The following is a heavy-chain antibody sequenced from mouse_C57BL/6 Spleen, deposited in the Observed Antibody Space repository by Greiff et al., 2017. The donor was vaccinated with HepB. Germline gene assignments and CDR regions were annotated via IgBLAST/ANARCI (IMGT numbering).Heavy chain of an antibody. V-gene: IGHV1-50*01. CDR2: IDPSDSYT. J-gene: IGHJ2*01. CDR1: GYTFTSYW. Sequence: QVQLQQPGAELVKPGASVKLSCKASGYTFTSYWMQWVKQRPGQGLEWIGEIDPSDSYTNYNQKFKGKATLTVDTSSSTAYMQLSSLTSEDSAVYYCARSEYYYYGSSYGYWGQGTTLTVSS. D-gene: IGHD1-1*01. CDR3: ARSEYYYYGSSYGY.